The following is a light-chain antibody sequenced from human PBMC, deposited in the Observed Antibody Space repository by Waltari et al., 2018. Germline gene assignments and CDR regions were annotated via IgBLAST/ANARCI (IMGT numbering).Light chain of an antibody. V-gene: IGKV2-28*01. CDR3: MQGLHFPLT. CDR2: LVS. CDR1: QSLLYSNGYNY. J-gene: IGKJ3*01. Sequence: DVVMTQSPLSLPVTPGEPASISCRSSQSLLYSNGYNYVNWYLQRPGQSPQLLLYLVSNRASGVPGRFSGSGSGTDFTLKISRVEAEDVGVYYCMQGLHFPLTFGPGTKVDIK.